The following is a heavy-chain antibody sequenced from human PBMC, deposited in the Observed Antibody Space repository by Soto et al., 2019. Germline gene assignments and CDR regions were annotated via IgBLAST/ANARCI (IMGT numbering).Heavy chain of an antibody. V-gene: IGHV1-69*13. CDR3: ARDRLAVAGVYYGMDV. Sequence: ASVKVSCKASGDTFSSYAISWVRQAPGQGLEWMGGIIPIFGTANYAQKFQGRVTITADESTSTAYMELSSLRSEDTAAYYCARDRLAVAGVYYGMDVWGQGTTVTVSS. D-gene: IGHD6-19*01. J-gene: IGHJ6*02. CDR2: IIPIFGTA. CDR1: GDTFSSYA.